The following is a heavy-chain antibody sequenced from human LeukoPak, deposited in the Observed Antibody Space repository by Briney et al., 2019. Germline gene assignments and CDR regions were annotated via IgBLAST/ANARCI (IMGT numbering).Heavy chain of an antibody. Sequence: SVKVSCKASGGTFSSYAISWVRQAPGQGLEWMGGIIPIFGTANYAQKFQGRVTITADKSTSTAYMELSSLRSEDTAVYYCATNYYYGSGSYYKFDYWGQGTLVTVSS. V-gene: IGHV1-69*06. CDR1: GGTFSSYA. CDR3: ATNYYYGSGSYYKFDY. D-gene: IGHD3-10*01. CDR2: IIPIFGTA. J-gene: IGHJ4*02.